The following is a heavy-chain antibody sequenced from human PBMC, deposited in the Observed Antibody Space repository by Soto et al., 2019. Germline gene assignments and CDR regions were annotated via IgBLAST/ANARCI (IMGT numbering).Heavy chain of an antibody. CDR3: ARDVGGNWFDP. V-gene: IGHV1-46*01. CDR2: INPSGGSP. CDR1: GYTFTSYN. Sequence: ASVKVSCKASGYTFTSYNIHWVRQAPGQGLEWMGTINPSGGSPDYAQKFQGRVTMTRDTSTSTVYMELNSLRSEDTAVYYCARDVGGNWFDPWGQGTQVTVSS. J-gene: IGHJ5*02. D-gene: IGHD1-26*01.